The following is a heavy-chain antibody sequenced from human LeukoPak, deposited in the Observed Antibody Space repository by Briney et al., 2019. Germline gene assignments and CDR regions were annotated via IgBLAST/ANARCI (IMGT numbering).Heavy chain of an antibody. V-gene: IGHV3-33*01. D-gene: IGHD6-13*01. Sequence: GGSLRLSCAASGFTFSSYGMHWVRQAPGKGLEWVAVIWYDGSNKYYADSVKGRFTISRDNSKNTLYLQMNSLRAEDTAVYYCARESDSSSLDYWGQGTLVTVSS. CDR2: IWYDGSNK. J-gene: IGHJ4*02. CDR1: GFTFSSYG. CDR3: ARESDSSSLDY.